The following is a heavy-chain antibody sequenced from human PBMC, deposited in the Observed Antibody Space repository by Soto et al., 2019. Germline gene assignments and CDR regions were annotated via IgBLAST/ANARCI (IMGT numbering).Heavy chain of an antibody. Sequence: PSETLSLTCTVSGGSISSSDYYWSWIRQPPGKGLEWIGYIYSSGNTSYNPSLKNRFTITVAPSKNQFSLMLNSVPAADTALYYCARALSARTVGTCYFEYLGQGTLVTASS. V-gene: IGHV4-30-4*08. D-gene: IGHD4-17*01. J-gene: IGHJ4*02. CDR1: GGSISSSDYY. CDR2: IYSSGNT. CDR3: ARALSARTVGTCYFEY.